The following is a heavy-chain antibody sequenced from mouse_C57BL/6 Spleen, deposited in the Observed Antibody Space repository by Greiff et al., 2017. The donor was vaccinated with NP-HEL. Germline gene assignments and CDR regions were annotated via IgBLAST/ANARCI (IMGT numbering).Heavy chain of an antibody. Sequence: EVKLQESGAELVRPGASVKLSCTASGFNIKDDYMHWVKQRPEQGLEWIGWIDPENGDTEYASKFKGKATITADTSSNTAYLQLSSLTSEDTAVYYCTTSPYYYGSSDYFDDWGQGTTRTVSS. CDR2: IDPENGDT. CDR1: GFNIKDDY. D-gene: IGHD1-1*01. J-gene: IGHJ2*01. V-gene: IGHV14-4*01. CDR3: TTSPYYYGSSDYFDD.